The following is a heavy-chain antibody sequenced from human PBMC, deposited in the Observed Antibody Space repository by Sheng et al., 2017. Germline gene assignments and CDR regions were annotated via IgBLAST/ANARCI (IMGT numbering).Heavy chain of an antibody. CDR3: ARESEAFDC. CDR1: GFTFSSYA. V-gene: IGHV3-30*01. CDR2: ISYDGSDK. J-gene: IGHJ4*02. Sequence: QVHLVESGGGVVQPGRSLRLSCAASGFTFSSYAMHWVRQAPGKGLEWVAIISYDGSDKYYADSVKGRFTISRDKSKNTLSLQMNSLRAEDTAVYYCARESEAFDCWGQGT.